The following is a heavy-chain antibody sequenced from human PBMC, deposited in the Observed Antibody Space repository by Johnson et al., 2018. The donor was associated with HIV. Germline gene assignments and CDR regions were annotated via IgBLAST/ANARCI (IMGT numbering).Heavy chain of an antibody. D-gene: IGHD3-22*01. CDR2: TRDKATSYTT. Sequence: VQLVESGGGLVQPGGSLRLSCAASGFTFSDHYMDWVRQAPGKGLEWVGRTRDKATSYTTEYAASVKGRFTISRDDSKKSLYMQMNSLKTADTAVYYCARDSSGYSGFDIWGQGTVVTVSS. J-gene: IGHJ3*02. CDR1: GFTFSDHY. V-gene: IGHV3-72*01. CDR3: ARDSSGYSGFDI.